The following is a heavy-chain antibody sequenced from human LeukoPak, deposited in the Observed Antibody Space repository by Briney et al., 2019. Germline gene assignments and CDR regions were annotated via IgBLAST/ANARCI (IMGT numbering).Heavy chain of an antibody. D-gene: IGHD1-1*01. J-gene: IGHJ5*02. CDR3: LESYHFSS. CDR2: ISTDGSST. CDR1: GFTFNSYW. V-gene: IGHV3-74*01. Sequence: GGSLRLSCATSGFTFNSYWMHWVRQAPGKGLAWVSYISTDGSSTYYADSVKGRFTISRDNTKNTVYLQMSSLKAEDTAVYYCLESYHFSSWGQGTLVTVSS.